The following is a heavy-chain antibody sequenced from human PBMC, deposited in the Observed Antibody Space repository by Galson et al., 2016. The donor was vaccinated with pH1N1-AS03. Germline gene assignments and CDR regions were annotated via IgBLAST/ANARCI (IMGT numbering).Heavy chain of an antibody. CDR2: VSYSGSA. D-gene: IGHD3-22*01. J-gene: IGHJ4*02. Sequence: ETLSLPCTVSGVSLSSPYWSWIRQPPGKRLDWIAFVSYSGSATYNPSLESRVTMSLETSKRQISLKLRSVTTADTAIYYCARYANYYDSNANLPAFDNWGQGTLVTVSS. CDR3: ARYANYYDSNANLPAFDN. V-gene: IGHV4-59*11. CDR1: GVSLSSPY.